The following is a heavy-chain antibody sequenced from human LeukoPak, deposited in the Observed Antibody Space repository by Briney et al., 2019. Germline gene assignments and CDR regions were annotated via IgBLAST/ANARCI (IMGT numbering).Heavy chain of an antibody. V-gene: IGHV1-46*01. D-gene: IGHD2-2*01. CDR1: GYTFTSYY. CDR3: ARGCSSTSCSFDY. CDR2: INPSGGST. J-gene: IGHJ4*02. Sequence: GASVKVSCKASGYTFTSYYMHWVRQAPGQGLEWMGIINPSGGSTSYAQKLQGRVTMTRDMSTSTVYMELSSLRSEVTAVYYFARGCSSTSCSFDYWGQGTLVTVSS.